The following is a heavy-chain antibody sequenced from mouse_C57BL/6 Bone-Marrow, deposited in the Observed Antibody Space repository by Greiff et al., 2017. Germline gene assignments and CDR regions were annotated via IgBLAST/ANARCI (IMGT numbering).Heavy chain of an antibody. J-gene: IGHJ2*01. CDR2: INPNNGGT. CDR1: GYTFTDYN. D-gene: IGHD5-5*01. V-gene: IGHV1-22*01. Sequence: EVQLQESGPELVKPGASVKMSCKASGYTFTDYNMHWVKLSNGKSLEWIGYINPNNGGTSYNQKFKGKATLTVNKSSSTAYMELRSLTSEDSAVYYCARRLPYFDYWGQGTTLTVSS. CDR3: ARRLPYFDY.